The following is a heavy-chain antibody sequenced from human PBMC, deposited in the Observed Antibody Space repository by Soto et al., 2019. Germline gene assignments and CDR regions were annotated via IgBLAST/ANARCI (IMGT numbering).Heavy chain of an antibody. Sequence: EVQLVESGGGLVQPGGSLRLSCAASGFTFSSYWMSWVRQAPGKGLEWVANIKQDGSEKYYVDSVKGRFTISRDNAKNSLYLQMNSLRAEDTAVYYCARDLGLGGNGPDYWGQGTLVTVSS. CDR2: IKQDGSEK. D-gene: IGHD2-15*01. V-gene: IGHV3-7*01. CDR3: ARDLGLGGNGPDY. CDR1: GFTFSSYW. J-gene: IGHJ4*02.